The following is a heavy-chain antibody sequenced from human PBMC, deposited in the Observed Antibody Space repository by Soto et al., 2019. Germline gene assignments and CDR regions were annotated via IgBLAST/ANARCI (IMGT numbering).Heavy chain of an antibody. Sequence: SETLSLTCTVSGGSIISYYWSWIRQPPGKGLEWIGYIYYSGSTNYNPSLKSRVTLSIDTSKNQLSLKLSSVTAADTAVYYCARRYGSAIDYWGQGTLVTVSS. J-gene: IGHJ4*02. CDR1: GGSIISYY. D-gene: IGHD1-26*01. CDR2: IYYSGST. CDR3: ARRYGSAIDY. V-gene: IGHV4-59*08.